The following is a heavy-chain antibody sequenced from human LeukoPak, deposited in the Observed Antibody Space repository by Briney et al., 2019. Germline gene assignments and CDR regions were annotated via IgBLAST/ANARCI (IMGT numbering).Heavy chain of an antibody. CDR2: IKPDGSEK. V-gene: IGHV3-7*01. CDR3: ARLSTSIERFGFDY. CDR1: GFTFSSYW. J-gene: IGHJ4*02. Sequence: GGSLRLSCAASGFTFSSYWMSWVRQAPGKGLEWVANIKPDGSEKYYVDSVKGRFTISRDNAKNSLYLQMNSLRAEDTAVYYCARLSTSIERFGFDYWGQGTLVTVSS. D-gene: IGHD5/OR15-5a*01.